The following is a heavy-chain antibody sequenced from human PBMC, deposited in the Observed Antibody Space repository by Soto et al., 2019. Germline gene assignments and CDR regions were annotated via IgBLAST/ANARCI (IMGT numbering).Heavy chain of an antibody. V-gene: IGHV4-34*01. CDR2: INHSGST. J-gene: IGHJ5*02. CDR1: GGSFSGYY. Sequence: SETLSLTCAVYGGSFSGYYWSWIRQPPGKGLEWIGEINHSGSTNYNPSLKSRVTISVDTSKNQFSLKLSSVTAADTAVYYCARGFLERGWFDPWGQGTLVTVSS. D-gene: IGHD1-1*01. CDR3: ARGFLERGWFDP.